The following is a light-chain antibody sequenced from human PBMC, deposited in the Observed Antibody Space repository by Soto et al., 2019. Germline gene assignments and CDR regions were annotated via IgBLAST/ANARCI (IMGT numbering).Light chain of an antibody. J-gene: IGLJ1*01. Sequence: QSVLTQPPSGTAALGQKVTISCSGSSSNIGGNSVSWYQQLPGTAPKLLIYDDNKRPSGIPDRFSGSKSGTSATLGITGFQTGDEADYYCGSWDSSLSAYVFGTGTKVTVL. CDR1: SSNIGGNS. V-gene: IGLV1-51*01. CDR3: GSWDSSLSAYV. CDR2: DDN.